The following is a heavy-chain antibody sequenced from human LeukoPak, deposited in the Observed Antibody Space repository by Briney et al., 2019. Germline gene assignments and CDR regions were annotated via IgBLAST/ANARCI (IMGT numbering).Heavy chain of an antibody. J-gene: IGHJ4*02. D-gene: IGHD3-3*01. CDR2: IYYSGST. CDR1: GGSISSYY. V-gene: IGHV4-59*01. Sequence: SETLSLTCTVSGGSISSYYWSWIRQPPGKGLEWIGYIYYSGSTNYNPSLKSRVTISVDTSKNQFSLKLSSVTAADTAVYYCARGPDYDFWSGYSTPYYFDYWGQGTPVTVSS. CDR3: ARGPDYDFWSGYSTPYYFDY.